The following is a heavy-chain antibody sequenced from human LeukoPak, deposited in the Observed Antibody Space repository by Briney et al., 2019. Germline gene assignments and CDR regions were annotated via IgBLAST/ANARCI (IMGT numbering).Heavy chain of an antibody. J-gene: IGHJ4*02. V-gene: IGHV4-34*01. CDR2: IKPSGTT. Sequence: ESRSLTCAVYAGSFSGYYWSWVRHPPGEGLEWIGAIKPSGTTNYHPSLKSRVTISVDTSKNQFSLKLSSVTAADTAVYYCARGSYRTKWELLSYYFDYWGQGTLVTVSS. D-gene: IGHD1-26*01. CDR1: AGSFSGYY. CDR3: ARGSYRTKWELLSYYFDY.